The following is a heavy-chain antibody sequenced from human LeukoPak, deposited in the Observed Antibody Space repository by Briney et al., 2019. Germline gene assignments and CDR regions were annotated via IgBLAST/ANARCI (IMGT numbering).Heavy chain of an antibody. CDR2: ISGSGGST. J-gene: IGHJ4*02. CDR3: AKRGRSGTIIDY. Sequence: GGSLRLSCAASGFTVNSNSMSWVRQAPGKGLEWVSAISGSGGSTYYADSVKGRFTISRDNSKNTLYLQMNSLRAEDTAVYYCAKRGRSGTIIDYWGQGTLVTVSS. D-gene: IGHD1-1*01. V-gene: IGHV3-23*01. CDR1: GFTVNSNS.